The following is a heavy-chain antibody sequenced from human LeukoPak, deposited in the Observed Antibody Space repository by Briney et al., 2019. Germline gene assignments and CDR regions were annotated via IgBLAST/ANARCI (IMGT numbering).Heavy chain of an antibody. D-gene: IGHD2-2*01. CDR1: GYTFTGYY. V-gene: IGHV1-2*02. CDR2: INPNSGGT. J-gene: IGHJ4*02. Sequence: ASVKASCKASGYTFTGYYMHWVRQAPGQGLEWMGWINPNSGGTNYAQKFQGRVTMTRDTSISTAYMELSRLRSDDTAVYYCARSTPNQLLAYDYWGQGTLVTVSS. CDR3: ARSTPNQLLAYDY.